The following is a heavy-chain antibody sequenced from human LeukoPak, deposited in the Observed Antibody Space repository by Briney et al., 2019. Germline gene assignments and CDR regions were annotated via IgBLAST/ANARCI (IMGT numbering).Heavy chain of an antibody. CDR2: IRSKAYGGTT. J-gene: IGHJ4*02. CDR3: TLALHTTYYYDSSGYYPPPDY. CDR1: GFTFGDYA. Sequence: PGRPLRLSCTASGFTFGDYAMSWFRQAPGKGLEWVGFIRSKAYGGTTEYAASVKGRFTISRDDSKSIAHLQMNSLKTDDTAVYYCTLALHTTYYYDSSGYYPPPDYWGQGTLVTVSS. V-gene: IGHV3-49*03. D-gene: IGHD3-22*01.